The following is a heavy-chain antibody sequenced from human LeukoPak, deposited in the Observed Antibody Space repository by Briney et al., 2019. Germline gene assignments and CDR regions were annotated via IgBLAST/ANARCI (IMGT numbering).Heavy chain of an antibody. V-gene: IGHV4-59*01. CDR2: IYYSGST. J-gene: IGHJ6*04. CDR3: AREFNYYGSGSYPDV. CDR1: GGSISSYY. Sequence: PSETLSLTCTVSGGSISSYYWSWIRQPPGKGLEWIGYIYYSGSTNYNPSLKSRVTISVDTSKNQFSLKLSSVTAAETAVYYCAREFNYYGSGSYPDVWGKGTTVTVSS. D-gene: IGHD3-10*01.